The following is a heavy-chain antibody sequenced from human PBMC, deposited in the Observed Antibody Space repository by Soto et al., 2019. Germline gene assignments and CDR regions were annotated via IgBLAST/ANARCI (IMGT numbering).Heavy chain of an antibody. J-gene: IGHJ4*02. CDR2: VYYSGST. CDR3: ARDDQSCHYGTCSWHFNY. V-gene: IGHV4-59*13. D-gene: IGHD2-15*01. CDR1: GGSISANY. Sequence: SKTLSLNWTVSGGSISANYWSWIRQSPGKGIEWIGYVYYSGSTVYNPSLKSRVSISADTSKNQFSLRLSSVTAADTAVYYCARDDQSCHYGTCSWHFNYWGQGALVTVSS.